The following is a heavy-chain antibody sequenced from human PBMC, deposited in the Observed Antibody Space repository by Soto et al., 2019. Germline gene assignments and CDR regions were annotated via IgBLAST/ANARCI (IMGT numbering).Heavy chain of an antibody. D-gene: IGHD5-12*01. CDR3: ATGRGGYNHYCDD. CDR1: GFPFSGYW. CDR2: IEHGGGEK. J-gene: IGHJ4*02. Sequence: EVQLVESGGGLVQPGGSLRLSYAASGFPFSGYWMSWVRQAPGKGLEWVANIEHGGGEKNYVDSVKGRFIISRDNTKNSVYLQMNSLRSEDTALYYCATGRGGYNHYCDDWGQGAMVTVSS. V-gene: IGHV3-7*03.